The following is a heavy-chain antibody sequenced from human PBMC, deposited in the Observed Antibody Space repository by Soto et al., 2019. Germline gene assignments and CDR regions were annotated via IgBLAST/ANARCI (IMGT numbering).Heavy chain of an antibody. CDR3: ARSLTTDYYDSSGYPPALDY. Sequence: GGSLRLSCAASGFTVSSNYMSWVRQAPGKGLEWVSVIYSGGSTYYADSVKGRFTISRDNSKNTLYLQMNSLRAEDTAVYYCARSLTTDYYDSSGYPPALDYWGQGTLLTVSS. V-gene: IGHV3-53*01. CDR2: IYSGGST. CDR1: GFTVSSNY. J-gene: IGHJ4*02. D-gene: IGHD3-22*01.